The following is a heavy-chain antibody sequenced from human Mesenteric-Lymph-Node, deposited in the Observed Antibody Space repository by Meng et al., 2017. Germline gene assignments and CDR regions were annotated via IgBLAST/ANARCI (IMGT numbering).Heavy chain of an antibody. V-gene: IGHV3-20*04. Sequence: GGSLRLSCAASGFTFDDYGMSRVRRAPGKGLEWVSGINWNGRSTGYADSVKGRFTISRDNAKNSLYLQMNSLRAEDTAVYYCASDHGDYVGYYFDYWGQGTLVTVSS. CDR3: ASDHGDYVGYYFDY. D-gene: IGHD4-17*01. J-gene: IGHJ4*02. CDR1: GFTFDDYG. CDR2: INWNGRST.